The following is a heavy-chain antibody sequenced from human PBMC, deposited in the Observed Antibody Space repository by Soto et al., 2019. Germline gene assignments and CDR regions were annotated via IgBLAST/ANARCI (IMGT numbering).Heavy chain of an antibody. CDR2: IIPIFGTA. V-gene: IGHV1-69*01. D-gene: IGHD2-15*01. Sequence: QVQLVQSGAEVKKPGSSLKVSCKASGGTFSSYAISWVRQAPGQGLEWMGGIIPIFGTANYAQKFQGRVTITADESTSTAYMALSSLRSEDTAVYYCAREGGYCSGGSCSSPNWFDPWGQGTLVTVSS. CDR1: GGTFSSYA. J-gene: IGHJ5*02. CDR3: AREGGYCSGGSCSSPNWFDP.